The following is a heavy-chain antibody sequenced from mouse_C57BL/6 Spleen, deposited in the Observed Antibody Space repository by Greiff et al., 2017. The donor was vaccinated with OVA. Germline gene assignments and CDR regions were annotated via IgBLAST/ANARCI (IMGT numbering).Heavy chain of an antibody. Sequence: QVQLQQSGAELVRPGASVTLSCKASGYTFTDYEMHWVKQTPVHGLEWIGAIDPETGGTAYNQKFKGKAILTADKSSSTAYMELRSLTSEDSAVYYCTREGKSSNYVWFAYWGQGTLVTVSA. J-gene: IGHJ3*01. V-gene: IGHV1-15*01. CDR1: GYTFTDYE. CDR2: IDPETGGT. D-gene: IGHD2-5*01. CDR3: TREGKSSNYVWFAY.